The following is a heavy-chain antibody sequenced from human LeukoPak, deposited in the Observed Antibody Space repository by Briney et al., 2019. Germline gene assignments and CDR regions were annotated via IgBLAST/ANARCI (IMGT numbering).Heavy chain of an antibody. CDR1: GYTFTGYY. V-gene: IGHV1-2*02. CDR2: INPNSGGT. CDR3: ASYYGSGSYYYYMDV. Sequence: ASVKVFCKASGYTFTGYYMHWVRQAPGQGREWMGWINPNSGGTNYAQKFQGRVTMTRDTSISTAYMELSRLRSDDTAVYYCASYYGSGSYYYYMDVWGKGTTVTISS. J-gene: IGHJ6*03. D-gene: IGHD3-10*01.